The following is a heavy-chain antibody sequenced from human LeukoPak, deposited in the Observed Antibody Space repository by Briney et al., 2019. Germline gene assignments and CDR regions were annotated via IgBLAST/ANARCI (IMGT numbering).Heavy chain of an antibody. CDR1: GFSLSTSGMC. V-gene: IGHV2-70*11. CDR2: IDWDDDK. J-gene: IGHJ4*02. CDR3: ALTVGLSAGGTTFDY. D-gene: IGHD1-1*01. Sequence: SGPALVKPTQTLTLTCTFSGFSLSTSGMCVSWIRQPPGKALEWLARIDWDDDKYYSTSLKSRLTITKDTSKNQVVLTMTNMDPVDTATYCCALTVGLSAGGTTFDYWGQGTLVTVSS.